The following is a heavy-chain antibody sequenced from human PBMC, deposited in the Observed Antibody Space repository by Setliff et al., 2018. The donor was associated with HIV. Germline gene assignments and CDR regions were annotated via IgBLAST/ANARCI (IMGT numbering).Heavy chain of an antibody. CDR2: IYASGST. CDR1: GGSISSGTYY. J-gene: IGHJ6*02. D-gene: IGHD3-10*01. Sequence: LSLTCTVSGGSISSGTYYWSWIRQPADKGLEWIGRIYASGSTNYNPSLRSRVAISVDTSKNHFSLNLSSVTAADTAVYYCVREGGRITMVRGVPSGGLDVWGQGTTVTVSS. CDR3: VREGGRITMVRGVPSGGLDV. V-gene: IGHV4-61*02.